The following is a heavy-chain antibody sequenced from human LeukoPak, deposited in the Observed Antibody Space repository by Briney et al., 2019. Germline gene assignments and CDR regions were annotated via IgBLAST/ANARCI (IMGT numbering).Heavy chain of an antibody. CDR1: GGSFSGYY. V-gene: IGHV4-34*01. CDR3: ARGWYDILTGSNWFDP. Sequence: SETLSLTCVVYGGSFSGYYWSWIRQPPGKGLEWIGEINHSGSTNYNPSLKSRVTISVDTSKNQFSLKLSSVTAADTAVYYCARGWYDILTGSNWFDPWGQGTLVTVSS. D-gene: IGHD3-9*01. J-gene: IGHJ5*02. CDR2: INHSGST.